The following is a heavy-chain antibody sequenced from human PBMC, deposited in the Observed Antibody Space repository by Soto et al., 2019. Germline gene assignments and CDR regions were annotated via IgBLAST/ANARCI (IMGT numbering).Heavy chain of an antibody. Sequence: QVQLVQSGAEVKKPGSSVKVSCKASGGTFSSYAISWVRQAPGQGLEWMGGIIPIFGTANYAQKFQGRVTITADESTSTAYMELSSLRSEGTAVYYCARPRGYSGYDTYYYYYGMDVWGQGTTVTVSS. CDR2: IIPIFGTA. V-gene: IGHV1-69*01. CDR3: ARPRGYSGYDTYYYYYGMDV. D-gene: IGHD5-12*01. CDR1: GGTFSSYA. J-gene: IGHJ6*02.